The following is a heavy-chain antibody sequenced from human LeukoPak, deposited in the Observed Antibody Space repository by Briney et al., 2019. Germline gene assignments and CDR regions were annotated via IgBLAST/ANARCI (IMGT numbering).Heavy chain of an antibody. CDR1: GDSLNSSTYY. V-gene: IGHV4-39*02. CDR2: VFYSGTS. J-gene: IGHJ4*02. D-gene: IGHD6-6*01. Sequence: SETLSLTCTVSGDSLNSSTYYWGWVRQPPGKGLEYIGSVFYSGTSYYNPSLKGRVTLSIDTSKNHFSLRLSSVTAADTAVYYCARSLFRIAARPHFDYWGRGTLVTVSS. CDR3: ARSLFRIAARPHFDY.